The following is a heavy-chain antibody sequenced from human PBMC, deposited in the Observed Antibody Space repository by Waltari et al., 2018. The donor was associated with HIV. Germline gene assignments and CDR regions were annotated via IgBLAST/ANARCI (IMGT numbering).Heavy chain of an antibody. J-gene: IGHJ4*02. CDR3: VRGGYYYDISGYYHY. CDR1: GFTFSNFA. V-gene: IGHV3-33*01. Sequence: QVQLVESGGGVVQPGRSLRLSCAASGFTFSNFAMPWVRQAPGKGLEWVAVIWYDGENKYYADSVKGRFTISRDNSKNTLYLQMNSLRVEDTAVYYCVRGGYYYDISGYYHYWGQGTLVTVSS. D-gene: IGHD3-22*01. CDR2: IWYDGENK.